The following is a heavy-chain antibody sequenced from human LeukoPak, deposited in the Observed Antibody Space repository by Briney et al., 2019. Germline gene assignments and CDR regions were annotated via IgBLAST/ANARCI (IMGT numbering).Heavy chain of an antibody. J-gene: IGHJ4*02. D-gene: IGHD4-11*01. V-gene: IGHV3-23*01. CDR3: AKGAPTVTTVTFDN. CDR1: GFTFSSYA. CDR2: ISRSRGPT. Sequence: GGSLRLLCAASGFTFSSYAMTWLRQAPGKGLEWVSAISRSRGPTYYADSVKRRFTTSTDNPKSTPYLQMNSLRAEDTAVYYCAKGAPTVTTVTFDNWGKGPLVPVPS.